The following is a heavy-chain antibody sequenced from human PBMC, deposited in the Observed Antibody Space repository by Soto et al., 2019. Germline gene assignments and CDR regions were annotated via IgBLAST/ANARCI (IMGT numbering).Heavy chain of an antibody. Sequence: EVQLLESGGDLVQPGGSLRLSCALSGFTFSNYAMNWVRQAPGKGLEWVSAITGSGRSTYYAESVKGRFTISRDNSKNTLYLQMNSLRAEDTAVYYCANYYGDYAGGEFFQHWGQGNLVTVSS. D-gene: IGHD4-17*01. CDR2: ITGSGRST. CDR3: ANYYGDYAGGEFFQH. J-gene: IGHJ1*01. V-gene: IGHV3-23*01. CDR1: GFTFSNYA.